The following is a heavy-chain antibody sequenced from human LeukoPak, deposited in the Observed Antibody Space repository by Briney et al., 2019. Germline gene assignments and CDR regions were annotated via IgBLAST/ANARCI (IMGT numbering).Heavy chain of an antibody. V-gene: IGHV4-59*01. CDR1: GGSISSYY. Sequence: PSETLSLTCTVSGGSISSYYWSWIRQPPGKGLEWIGYIYYSGSTNYNPSLKSRVTISVNTSKNQFSLKQSSLPAPDTAVFYCARGGRFGYFQHWGQGTLVTVSS. CDR2: IYYSGST. CDR3: ARGGRFGYFQH. J-gene: IGHJ1*01. D-gene: IGHD3-10*01.